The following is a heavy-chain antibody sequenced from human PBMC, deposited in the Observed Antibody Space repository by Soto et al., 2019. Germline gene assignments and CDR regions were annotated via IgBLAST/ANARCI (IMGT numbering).Heavy chain of an antibody. Sequence: QVQLVQSGAEVKKPGSSVKVSCKASGGTFSSYTISWVRQAPGQGLEWMGRIIPILGIANYAQKFQGRVTITADKSTSTAYMELSSLRSEDTAVYYCAGDHGITVTTRRWNNWFDPWGQGTLVTVSS. CDR3: AGDHGITVTTRRWNNWFDP. D-gene: IGHD4-17*01. J-gene: IGHJ5*02. V-gene: IGHV1-69*08. CDR1: GGTFSSYT. CDR2: IIPILGIA.